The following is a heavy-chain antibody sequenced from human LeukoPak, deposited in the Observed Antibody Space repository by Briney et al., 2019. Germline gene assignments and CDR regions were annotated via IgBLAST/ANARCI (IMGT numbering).Heavy chain of an antibody. V-gene: IGHV4-39*01. CDR3: AGGGVIVVFPDY. D-gene: IGHD2-2*01. Sequence: SETLSLTCTVSGGSISSSSYYWGWIRQPPGKGLEWIGSIYYSGSTYYNPSLKSGVTISVDTSKNQFSLKLSSVTAADTAVYYCAGGGVIVVFPDYWGQGTLVTVSS. J-gene: IGHJ4*02. CDR2: IYYSGST. CDR1: GGSISSSSYY.